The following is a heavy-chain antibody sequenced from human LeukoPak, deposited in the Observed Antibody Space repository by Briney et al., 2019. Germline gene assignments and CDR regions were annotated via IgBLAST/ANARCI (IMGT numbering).Heavy chain of an antibody. V-gene: IGHV4-30-2*01. CDR2: IYHSGST. D-gene: IGHD3-16*01. CDR1: GGSISSGGYY. J-gene: IGHJ3*02. CDR3: ARDLRGDDAFDI. Sequence: SETLSLTCTVSGGSISSGGYYWSWIRQPPGKGLEWIGYIYHSGSTYYNPSLKSRVTISVDRSKNQFSLKLSSVTAADTAVYYCARDLRGDDAFDIWGQGTMVTVSS.